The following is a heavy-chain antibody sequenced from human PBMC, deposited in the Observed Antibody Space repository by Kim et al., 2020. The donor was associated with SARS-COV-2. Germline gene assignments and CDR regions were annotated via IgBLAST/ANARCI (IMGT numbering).Heavy chain of an antibody. CDR3: ARDLVGCSGGSCYFRMDV. V-gene: IGHV1-46*01. D-gene: IGHD2-15*01. Sequence: ASVKVSCKASGYTFTSYYMHWVRQAPGQGLEWMGIINPSGGSTSYAQKFQGRVTMTRDTSTSTVYMELSSLRSEDTAVYYCARDLVGCSGGSCYFRMDVWGQGTPVTVSS. J-gene: IGHJ6*02. CDR2: INPSGGST. CDR1: GYTFTSYY.